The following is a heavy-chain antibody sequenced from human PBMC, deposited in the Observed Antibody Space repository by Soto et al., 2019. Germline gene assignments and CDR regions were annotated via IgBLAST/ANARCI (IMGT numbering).Heavy chain of an antibody. Sequence: QVQVVESGGGVVQPGRSLRLSCAASGFTFRDHGFHWVRQAPGKGLEWVAVVWYDEINKFYVDSVKGRFSISRDDSRNMGYLHMRSLRVEDTAIYYCARDNGVTDYRLDHWGQGTPVTVSS. D-gene: IGHD2-21*02. CDR2: VWYDEINK. J-gene: IGHJ4*02. V-gene: IGHV3-33*01. CDR3: ARDNGVTDYRLDH. CDR1: GFTFRDHG.